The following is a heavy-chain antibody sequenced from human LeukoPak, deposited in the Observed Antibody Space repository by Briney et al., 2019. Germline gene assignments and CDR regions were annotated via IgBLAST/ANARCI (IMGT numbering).Heavy chain of an antibody. CDR2: VNPNSGGT. Sequence: ASVKVSCKASGYTFTGYYMHWVRQAPGQGLEWMGWVNPNSGGTNYAQKFQGRVTMTRDTSISTAYMELSSLRSEDTAVYYCARLSSGSEFDYWGQGTLVTVSS. V-gene: IGHV1-2*02. CDR1: GYTFTGYY. D-gene: IGHD5-12*01. J-gene: IGHJ4*02. CDR3: ARLSSGSEFDY.